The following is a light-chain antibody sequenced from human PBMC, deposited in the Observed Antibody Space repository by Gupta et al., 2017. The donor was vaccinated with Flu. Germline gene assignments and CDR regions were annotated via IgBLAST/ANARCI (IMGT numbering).Light chain of an antibody. CDR2: PNN. J-gene: IGLJ3*02. CDR3: AAWDDSLNGWV. V-gene: IGLV1-44*01. Sequence: QSVLTQPPSASGTPVQRVTISCSGSSSNIGSNTVNGYQQLPGTAPKLLIYPNNQRPSGVPDRFSGSKSGTSASLAISGLQSEDEADYYCAAWDDSLNGWVFGGGTKLTVL. CDR1: SSNIGSNT.